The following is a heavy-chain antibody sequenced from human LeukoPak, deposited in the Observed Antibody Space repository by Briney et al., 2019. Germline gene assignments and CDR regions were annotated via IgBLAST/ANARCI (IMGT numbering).Heavy chain of an antibody. CDR3: VRADFWSGPVH. CDR2: ISSSGNTI. Sequence: PGGSLRLSCSASGFTFSTYALNWVRQAPGKGLEWVSYISSSGNTIYYADSVKGRSTISRDDAKNSLSLQMSSLSLEDTAVYYCVRADFWSGPVHWGQGTLVTVSS. D-gene: IGHD3-3*01. J-gene: IGHJ4*02. V-gene: IGHV3-48*01. CDR1: GFTFSTYA.